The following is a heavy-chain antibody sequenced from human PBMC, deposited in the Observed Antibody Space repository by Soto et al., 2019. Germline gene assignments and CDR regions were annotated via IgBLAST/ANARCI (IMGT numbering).Heavy chain of an antibody. Sequence: GGSLRLSCAASGFTFSSYSMNWVRQAPGKGLEWVSSISSSSSYIYYADSVKGRFTISRDNAKNSLYLQMNSLRAEDTAVYYSARVQETGGYGDYYYYYGMDVWGQGTTVTVSS. CDR3: ARVQETGGYGDYYYYYGMDV. J-gene: IGHJ6*02. D-gene: IGHD4-17*01. CDR1: GFTFSSYS. V-gene: IGHV3-21*01. CDR2: ISSSSSYI.